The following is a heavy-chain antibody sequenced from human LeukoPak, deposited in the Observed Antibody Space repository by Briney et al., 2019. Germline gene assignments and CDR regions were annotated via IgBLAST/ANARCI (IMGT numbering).Heavy chain of an antibody. CDR1: GGSISSSSYY. CDR3: ARDLEGSSSWSDY. Sequence: PSETLSLTCTVSGGSISSSSYYWGWIRQPPGKGLEWIGSIYYSGSTYYNPSLKSRVTISVDTSKNQFSLKLSSVTAADTAVYYCARDLEGSSSWSDYWGQGTLVTVSS. V-gene: IGHV4-39*07. J-gene: IGHJ4*02. CDR2: IYYSGST. D-gene: IGHD6-13*01.